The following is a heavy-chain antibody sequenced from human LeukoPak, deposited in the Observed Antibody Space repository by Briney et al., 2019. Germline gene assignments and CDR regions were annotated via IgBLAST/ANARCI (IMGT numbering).Heavy chain of an antibody. CDR3: AADMYNWNEDAFDI. D-gene: IGHD1-20*01. CDR1: GFTFSSYG. Sequence: SGGSLRLSCAASGFTFSSYGMSWVRQAPGKGLEWVSAISGSGGSTYYADSVKSRFTISRDNSKNTLYLQMNSLRAEDTAVYYCAADMYNWNEDAFDIWGQGTMVTVSS. J-gene: IGHJ3*02. V-gene: IGHV3-23*01. CDR2: ISGSGGST.